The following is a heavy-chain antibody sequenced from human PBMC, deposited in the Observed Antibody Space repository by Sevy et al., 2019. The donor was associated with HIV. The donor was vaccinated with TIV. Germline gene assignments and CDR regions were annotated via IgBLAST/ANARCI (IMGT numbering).Heavy chain of an antibody. CDR1: GGSISSGGYY. J-gene: IGHJ6*02. Sequence: SETLSLTCTVSGGSISSGGYYWSWIRQHPGKGLEWIGYIYYSGSTYYNPSLKSRVTRSVDTSKNQFSLKLSSVTAADTAVYYCAGDGGKGYYGSGSPPYYGMDVWGQGTTVTVSS. CDR2: IYYSGST. D-gene: IGHD3-10*01. CDR3: AGDGGKGYYGSGSPPYYGMDV. V-gene: IGHV4-31*03.